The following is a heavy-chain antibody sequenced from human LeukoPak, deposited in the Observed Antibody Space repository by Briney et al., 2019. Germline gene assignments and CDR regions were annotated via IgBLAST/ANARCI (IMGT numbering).Heavy chain of an antibody. Sequence: ASVKVSCKASGYTFTSYGISWVRQAPGQGLEWMGWISTYNGNTNYAQKLQGRVTITADESTGTAYMELSSLRSEDTAVYYCARGGIAAAGLDYWGQGTLVTVSS. D-gene: IGHD6-13*01. V-gene: IGHV1-18*01. CDR1: GYTFTSYG. CDR3: ARGGIAAAGLDY. J-gene: IGHJ4*02. CDR2: ISTYNGNT.